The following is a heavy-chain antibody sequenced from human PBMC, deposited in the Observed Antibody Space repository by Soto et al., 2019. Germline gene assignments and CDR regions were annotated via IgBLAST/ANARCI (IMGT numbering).Heavy chain of an antibody. CDR3: AREGIAAANNWFDP. Sequence: SVKVSCKATGGTFSSYAISWVRQAPGQGLEWMGGIIPIFGTANYAQKFQGRVTITADESTSTAYMELSSLRSEDTAVYYCAREGIAAANNWFDPWGQGTLVTVSS. CDR1: GGTFSSYA. D-gene: IGHD6-13*01. CDR2: IIPIFGTA. V-gene: IGHV1-69*13. J-gene: IGHJ5*02.